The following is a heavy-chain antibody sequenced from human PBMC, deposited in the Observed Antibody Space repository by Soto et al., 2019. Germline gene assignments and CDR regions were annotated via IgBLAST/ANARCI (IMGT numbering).Heavy chain of an antibody. CDR2: INHSGST. J-gene: IGHJ5*02. CDR3: ARSIDP. V-gene: IGHV4-34*01. Sequence: SETLSLTCAVYGGSFSGYYWSWIRQPPGKGLEWIGEINHSGSTNYNPPLKSRVTISVDTSKNQFSLKLSSVTAADTAVYYCARSIDPWGQGTLVTVSS. CDR1: GGSFSGYY.